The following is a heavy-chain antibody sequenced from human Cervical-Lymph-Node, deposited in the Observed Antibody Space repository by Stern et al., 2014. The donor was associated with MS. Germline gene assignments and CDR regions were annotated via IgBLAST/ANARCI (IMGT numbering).Heavy chain of an antibody. CDR2: ISYDGNT. J-gene: IGHJ4*02. Sequence: VQLVESGPGVVKPSETLSLTCTVSGGSISSYYWSWIRQPPGKGLEVIGYISYDGNTNYNSSLKSRVTISLDTSKKRFFLKLDFVSAADTAVYFCARVSTSFDDWGQGTLVTVSS. CDR1: GGSISSYY. V-gene: IGHV4-59*01. CDR3: ARVSTSFDD.